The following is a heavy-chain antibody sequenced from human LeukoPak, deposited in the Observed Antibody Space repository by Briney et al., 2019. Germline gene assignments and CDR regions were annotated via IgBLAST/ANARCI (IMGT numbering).Heavy chain of an antibody. CDR2: ISGSGGST. J-gene: IGHJ4*02. V-gene: IGHV3-23*01. CDR1: GFTFSSYA. D-gene: IGHD3-16*02. Sequence: GGSLRLSCAASGFTFSSYAMSWVRQAPVKGLEWVSAISGSGGSTYYADSVKGRFTISRDNSKNTLYLQMNSLRAEDTAVYYCAKHRYDYVWGSYRFFDYWGQGTLVTVSS. CDR3: AKHRYDYVWGSYRFFDY.